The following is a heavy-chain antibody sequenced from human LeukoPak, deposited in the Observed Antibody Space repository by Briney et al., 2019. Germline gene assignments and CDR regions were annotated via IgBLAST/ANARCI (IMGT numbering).Heavy chain of an antibody. CDR3: ARAAGAAGGQYFDY. Sequence: SETLSLTCTVSGGSISGYYWSWIRQPAGQGLEWIGRIYTNGDTKFNPSLKGRVTMSVDTSKNQLSLKLRPVTAADTAVYYCARAAGAAGGQYFDYWGQGTLVTVSS. CDR2: IYTNGDT. J-gene: IGHJ4*02. V-gene: IGHV4-4*07. D-gene: IGHD6-13*01. CDR1: GGSISGYY.